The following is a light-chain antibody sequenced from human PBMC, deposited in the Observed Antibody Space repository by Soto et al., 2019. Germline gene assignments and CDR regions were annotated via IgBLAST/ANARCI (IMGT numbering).Light chain of an antibody. CDR3: QKYNSAPWT. CDR1: QGISNY. CDR2: AAS. J-gene: IGKJ1*01. Sequence: DIQMTQSPSSLSASVGDRVTITCRASQGISNYFAWYHQKPGKVPKLLIYAASTLQSGVPSRFSGSGSGTDFTLTISSPQPEDVATYDCQKYNSAPWTFGQGTKVEVK. V-gene: IGKV1-27*01.